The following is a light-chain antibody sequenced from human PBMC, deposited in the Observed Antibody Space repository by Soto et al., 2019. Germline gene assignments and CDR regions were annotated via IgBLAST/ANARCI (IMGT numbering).Light chain of an antibody. Sequence: EIVLTQSPGTLSLSPGERATLSCRASRSFASSYLGWYQQKPGQAPRLLIYAASSRATGILDRFSGSGSGTDFTLTISRLEPEDSAVYYCQQYGSSPPYTFGQGTKLEI. CDR2: AAS. CDR1: RSFASSY. J-gene: IGKJ2*01. V-gene: IGKV3-20*01. CDR3: QQYGSSPPYT.